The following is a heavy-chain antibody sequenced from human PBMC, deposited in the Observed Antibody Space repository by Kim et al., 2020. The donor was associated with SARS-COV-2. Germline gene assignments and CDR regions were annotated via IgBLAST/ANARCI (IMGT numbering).Heavy chain of an antibody. CDR3: ARGRFDGVRFDY. CDR1: GGSFSGYY. V-gene: IGHV4-34*01. Sequence: SETLSLTCAVYGGSFSGYYWSWIRQPPGKGLEWIGEINHSGSTNYNPSLKSRVTISVDTSKNQFSLKLSSVTAADTAVYYCARGRFDGVRFDYWGQGTLVTVSS. J-gene: IGHJ4*02. D-gene: IGHD3-10*01. CDR2: INHSGST.